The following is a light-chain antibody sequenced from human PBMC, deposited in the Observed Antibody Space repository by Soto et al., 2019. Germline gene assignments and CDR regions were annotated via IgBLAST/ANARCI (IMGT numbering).Light chain of an antibody. CDR1: SSDVGAYNY. CDR3: SSYTSGSTWV. V-gene: IGLV2-14*01. J-gene: IGLJ3*02. CDR2: EVS. Sequence: QSALTQPASVSGSPGQSITISCTGPSSDVGAYNYVSWYQQHPGKAPKLMIYEVSNRPSGVSNRFSGSKSGNTASLTISGLQAEDEGDYYCSSYTSGSTWVFGGGTKLTVL.